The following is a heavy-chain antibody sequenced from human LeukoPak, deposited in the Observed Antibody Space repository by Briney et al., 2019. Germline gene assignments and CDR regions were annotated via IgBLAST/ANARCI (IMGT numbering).Heavy chain of an antibody. D-gene: IGHD6-19*01. Sequence: SQTLSLTCAISGDSVSSNSAAWNWIRQSQSRGLEWLGRTYYRSKWYNDYAVSVKSRITINPDTSKNQFSLQLNSVTPEDTAVYYCAREGVAATGDYYYYYGMDVWGQGTTVTVSS. V-gene: IGHV6-1*01. CDR3: AREGVAATGDYYYYYGMDV. CDR2: TYYRSKWYN. CDR1: GDSVSSNSAA. J-gene: IGHJ6*02.